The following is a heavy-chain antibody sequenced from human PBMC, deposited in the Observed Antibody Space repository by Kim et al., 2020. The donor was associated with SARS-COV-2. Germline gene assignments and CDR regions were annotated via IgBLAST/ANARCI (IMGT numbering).Heavy chain of an antibody. CDR1: GFIVSTYD. Sequence: GGSLRLSCAASGFIVSTYDMSWVRQAPGRGLERVSAINVAGTPTYYADSVKGRFTISRDNSKNTLYLQMNSLKVEDTAIYYCAKRGSAETAGYYFGNWGQGTLLTVPS. CDR2: INVAGTPT. CDR3: AKRGSAETAGYYFGN. J-gene: IGHJ4*02. D-gene: IGHD2-2*01. V-gene: IGHV3-23*01.